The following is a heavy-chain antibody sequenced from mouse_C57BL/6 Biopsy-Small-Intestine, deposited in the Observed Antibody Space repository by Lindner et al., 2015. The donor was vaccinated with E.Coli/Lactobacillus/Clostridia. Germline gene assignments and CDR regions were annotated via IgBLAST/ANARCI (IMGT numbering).Heavy chain of an antibody. V-gene: IGHV1-22*01. Sequence: EVQLQESGPELVKPGASVKMSCKASGYTFTDYNMHWVKQSHGKSLEWIGYINPNNGITSYNQKFKGKATLTVNKSSSTAYMELRSLTSEDSAVYYCARGITTVVAKYFDVWGTGTTVTVSS. J-gene: IGHJ1*03. CDR2: INPNNGIT. CDR1: GYTFTDYN. CDR3: ARGITTVVAKYFDV. D-gene: IGHD1-1*01.